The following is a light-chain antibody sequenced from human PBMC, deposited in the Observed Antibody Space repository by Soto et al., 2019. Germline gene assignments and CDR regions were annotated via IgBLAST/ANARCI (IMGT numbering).Light chain of an antibody. J-gene: IGLJ2*01. CDR1: SSDVGDYNY. CDR2: DVR. CDR3: CSYAGSYTFVV. V-gene: IGLV2-11*01. Sequence: QSALTQPRSVSGSPGQSVTISCTGTSSDVGDYNYVSWYQQHPGKAPKLMIYDVRKRPSGVPDRFSGSKSGNTASLTISGLQAEDEADYYCCSYAGSYTFVVFGGGTKVTVL.